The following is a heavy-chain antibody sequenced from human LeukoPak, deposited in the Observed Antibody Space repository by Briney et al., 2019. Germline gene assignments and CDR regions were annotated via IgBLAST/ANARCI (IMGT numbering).Heavy chain of an antibody. D-gene: IGHD1-1*01. Sequence: SVKVSCKASGGTFSSYAISWVRQAPGQGLEWMGGIIPIFGTANYAQKFQGRVTITTDESMSTAYMELSSLRSEDTAVYYCARDSGTTRAFDIWGQGTMVTVSS. CDR2: IIPIFGTA. V-gene: IGHV1-69*05. CDR3: ARDSGTTRAFDI. J-gene: IGHJ3*02. CDR1: GGTFSSYA.